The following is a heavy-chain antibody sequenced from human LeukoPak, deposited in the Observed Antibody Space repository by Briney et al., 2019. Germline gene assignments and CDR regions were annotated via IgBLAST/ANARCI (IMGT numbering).Heavy chain of an antibody. J-gene: IGHJ4*02. Sequence: PSETLSLTCAVYGGSFSGYYWSWLRQPPGKGLEWIGEINHSGSTNYNPSLKSRVTISVDTSKNQFSLKLSSVTTADTAVYYCARHNFWSGYCDYWGQGTLVTVSS. CDR3: ARHNFWSGYCDY. V-gene: IGHV4-34*01. CDR2: INHSGST. D-gene: IGHD3-3*01. CDR1: GGSFSGYY.